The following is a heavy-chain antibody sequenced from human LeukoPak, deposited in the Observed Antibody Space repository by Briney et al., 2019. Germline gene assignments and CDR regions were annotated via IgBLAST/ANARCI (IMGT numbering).Heavy chain of an antibody. CDR3: ASVAQGDYYDSSGYFRYYFDY. D-gene: IGHD3-22*01. CDR2: IYYSGST. Sequence: SETLSLTCTVSGGSISSYYWSWIRQPPGKGLEWIGYIYYSGSTNYNPSLKSRVTISVDTSKNQFSLKLSSVTAADTAVYYCASVAQGDYYDSSGYFRYYFDYWGQGTLVTVSS. CDR1: GGSISSYY. V-gene: IGHV4-59*01. J-gene: IGHJ4*02.